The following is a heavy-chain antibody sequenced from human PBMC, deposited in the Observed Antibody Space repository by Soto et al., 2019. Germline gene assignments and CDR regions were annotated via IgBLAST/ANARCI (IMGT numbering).Heavy chain of an antibody. CDR3: ARVECSGGSCYSIDH. Sequence: EVQMVESGGGLVQPGGSLRLSCAASGFTFSSYWMHWVRQAPGKGLVWVSRINYDGSGTSYADSMKGRFTISRDNAKNTLDLQRNSLRAEDMAGYYCARVECSGGSCYSIDHWGQGTLVTVSS. D-gene: IGHD2-15*01. J-gene: IGHJ4*02. V-gene: IGHV3-74*01. CDR1: GFTFSSYW. CDR2: INYDGSGT.